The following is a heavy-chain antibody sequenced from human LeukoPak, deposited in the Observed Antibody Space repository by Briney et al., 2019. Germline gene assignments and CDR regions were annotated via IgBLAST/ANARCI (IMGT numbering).Heavy chain of an antibody. D-gene: IGHD5-12*01. V-gene: IGHV4-39*01. J-gene: IGHJ4*02. CDR3: ERHSAYTWVAS. Sequence: PSETLSLTCSVSGGSISSSCYDWDWIRQSPGKGLELVGSIYYDGMTYYNPSLKSRVTISVDTSKNQFSLKLRSMTTTDTAVYYSERHSAYTWVASWGQGTLVTVSS. CDR1: GGSISSSCYD. CDR2: IYYDGMT.